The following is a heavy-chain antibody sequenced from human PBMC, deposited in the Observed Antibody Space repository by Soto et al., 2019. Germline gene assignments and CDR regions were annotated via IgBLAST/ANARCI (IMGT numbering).Heavy chain of an antibody. V-gene: IGHV4-59*01. D-gene: IGHD3-10*01. J-gene: IGHJ4*02. Sequence: SETLSLTCTVSGGSITGSYWSWIRQPPGKGLEWIGYIYYSGSTNFNPSLKIRVTMSVDTARNQFSLQLSSVTAADTAVYFCAREPLIRGVRYYFDYWGRGTLVTVSS. CDR1: GGSITGSY. CDR2: IYYSGST. CDR3: AREPLIRGVRYYFDY.